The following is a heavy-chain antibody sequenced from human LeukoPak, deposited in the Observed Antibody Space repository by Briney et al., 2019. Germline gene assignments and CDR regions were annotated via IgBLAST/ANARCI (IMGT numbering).Heavy chain of an antibody. Sequence: PGRSLRLSCAASGFTFSSYGMHWVRQAPGKGLEWVAVISYDGSNKYYADSVKGRFTISRDNSKNTLYLQMNSLRAEDTAVYYCAKGHSYDYGDYFDYWGQGTLVTVSS. D-gene: IGHD4-17*01. CDR3: AKGHSYDYGDYFDY. CDR2: ISYDGSNK. V-gene: IGHV3-30*18. CDR1: GFTFSSYG. J-gene: IGHJ4*02.